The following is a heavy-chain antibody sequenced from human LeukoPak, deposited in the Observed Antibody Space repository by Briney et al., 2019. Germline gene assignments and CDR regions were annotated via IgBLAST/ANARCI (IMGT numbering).Heavy chain of an antibody. D-gene: IGHD4-17*01. CDR2: ISSDGSNI. J-gene: IGHJ4*02. Sequence: GGSLRLSCAASGFTFSSHWMHWVRQAPGKGLVWVSRISSDGSNINYADSVKGRFTISRDNAKNTLYLQMNRLRAEDTAVYYCARETTAPGNYFDSWGQGTLVTVSS. CDR1: GFTFSSHW. CDR3: ARETTAPGNYFDS. V-gene: IGHV3-74*01.